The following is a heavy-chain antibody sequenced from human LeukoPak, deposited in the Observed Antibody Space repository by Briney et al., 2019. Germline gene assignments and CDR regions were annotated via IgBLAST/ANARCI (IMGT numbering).Heavy chain of an antibody. CDR1: GYSFFSYW. Sequence: GESLKISCKGSGYSFFSYWIGWVRQMPGKGLEWLGIIYPGDSDTRYSPSFQGQVTISADKSINTAYLQWSSLKASDTAMYYCARPGYCGGGSCYGFDYWGQRTLVTVSS. V-gene: IGHV5-51*01. CDR3: ARPGYCGGGSCYGFDY. J-gene: IGHJ4*02. CDR2: IYPGDSDT. D-gene: IGHD2-15*01.